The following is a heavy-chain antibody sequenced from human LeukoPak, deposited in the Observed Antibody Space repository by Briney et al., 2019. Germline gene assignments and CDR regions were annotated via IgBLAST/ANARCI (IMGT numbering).Heavy chain of an antibody. V-gene: IGHV4-30-2*01. CDR2: IYHSGST. CDR3: ARDRGSGQLWFGRTLFDY. J-gene: IGHJ4*02. Sequence: SETLSLTCTVSGGSISSGGYYWSWIRQPPGKGLEWIGYIYHSGSTYYNPSLKSRVTISVDRSKNQFSLKLSSVTAADTAVYYCARDRGSGQLWFGRTLFDYWGQGTLVTVSS. D-gene: IGHD3-10*01. CDR1: GGSISSGGYY.